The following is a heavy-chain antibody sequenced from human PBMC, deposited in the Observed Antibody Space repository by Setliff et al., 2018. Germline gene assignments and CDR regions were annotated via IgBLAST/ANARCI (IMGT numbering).Heavy chain of an antibody. CDR1: GFTFSSYS. Sequence: GGSLRLSCAASGFTFSSYSMNWVRQAPGKGLEWVSSISGSGSSAYYADSVKGRFTISRDNPKNTLYLQMNSLRAEDTAVYYCAREVNDNFWSGYLYYYGMDVWGQGTTVTVSS. J-gene: IGHJ6*02. CDR2: ISGSGSSA. D-gene: IGHD3-3*01. CDR3: AREVNDNFWSGYLYYYGMDV. V-gene: IGHV3-23*01.